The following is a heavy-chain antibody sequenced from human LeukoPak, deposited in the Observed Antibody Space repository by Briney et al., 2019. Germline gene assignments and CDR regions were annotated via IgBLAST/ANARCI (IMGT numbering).Heavy chain of an antibody. V-gene: IGHV4-59*01. D-gene: IGHD1-14*01. Sequence: PSETLSLTCTVPGGSISSYYWSWIRQPPREGLEWVGYIYYSGSTNYNPSLKSRVTMSVDTSKNQFSLKLSSVTAADTAVYYCARVYREPGDDAFDIWGQGTMVTVSS. CDR3: ARVYREPGDDAFDI. CDR1: GGSISSYY. J-gene: IGHJ3*02. CDR2: IYYSGST.